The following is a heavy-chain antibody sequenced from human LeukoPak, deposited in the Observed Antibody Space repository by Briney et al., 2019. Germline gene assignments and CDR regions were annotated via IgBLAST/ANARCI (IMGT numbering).Heavy chain of an antibody. CDR3: AKDLAVANYFDY. CDR1: GFTFSSYG. CDR2: IRYDGSNK. J-gene: IGHJ4*02. V-gene: IGHV3-30*02. D-gene: IGHD6-19*01. Sequence: GGSLRLSCAASGFTFSSYGMHWVRQAPGKGLEWVAFIRYDGSNKYYADSVKGRFTISRDNSKNTLYLQMNSLRAEDTAVYYCAKDLAVANYFDYWGQGTLVTVSS.